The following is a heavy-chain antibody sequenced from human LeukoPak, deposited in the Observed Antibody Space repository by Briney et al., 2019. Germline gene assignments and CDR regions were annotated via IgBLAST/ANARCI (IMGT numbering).Heavy chain of an antibody. CDR3: AREKDNQGYFQH. CDR1: GGTFISYA. J-gene: IGHJ1*01. D-gene: IGHD1-14*01. Sequence: SVKLSCKASGGTFISYAISWVRQAPGQGLEGMGGIIPIFGTANYAQKFQGRVTITADKSTSTAYMELSSLGSEDTAVYYCAREKDNQGYFQHWGQGTLVTVSS. CDR2: IIPIFGTA. V-gene: IGHV1-69*06.